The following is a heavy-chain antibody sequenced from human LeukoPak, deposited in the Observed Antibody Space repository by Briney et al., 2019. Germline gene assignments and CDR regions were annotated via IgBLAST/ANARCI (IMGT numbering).Heavy chain of an antibody. CDR2: ISSIGGGT. D-gene: IGHD3/OR15-3a*01. CDR1: GFTFGTFA. V-gene: IGHV3-64D*09. J-gene: IGHJ4*02. Sequence: PGGSLRLSCSASGFTFGTFAMHWVRQAPDKGLEYISTISSIGGGTDYADSVKGRFTISRDNSKNTLFLQMSSLRAEDTAVYYCVKFPDWWGQGTLVTVSS. CDR3: VKFPDW.